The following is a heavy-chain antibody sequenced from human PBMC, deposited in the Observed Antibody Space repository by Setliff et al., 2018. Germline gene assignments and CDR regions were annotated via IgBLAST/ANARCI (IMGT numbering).Heavy chain of an antibody. Sequence: GGSLRLSCAASGFTFSSYWMHWVRQAPGKGLVWVSRINNDGSNTYYADSVKGRFTISRDNAKNSLYLQMNSLRAEDTAVYYCARPPRYSSSWMSRNWGQGTLVTV. CDR1: GFTFSSYW. V-gene: IGHV3-74*01. CDR3: ARPPRYSSSWMSRN. J-gene: IGHJ4*02. CDR2: INNDGSNT. D-gene: IGHD6-13*01.